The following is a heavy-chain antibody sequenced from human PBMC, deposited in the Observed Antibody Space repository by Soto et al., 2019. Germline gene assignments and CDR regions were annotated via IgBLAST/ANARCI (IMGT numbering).Heavy chain of an antibody. V-gene: IGHV3-30*18. CDR3: AKDEKAYRAYSGSYWPDY. D-gene: IGHD1-26*01. Sequence: GGSLRLSCAASGFTFSSYGMHWVRQAPGKGLEWVAVISYDGSNKYYADSVKGRFTISRDNSKNTLYLQMNSLRAEDTAVYYCAKDEKAYRAYSGSYWPDYWGQGTLVTVSS. J-gene: IGHJ4*02. CDR1: GFTFSSYG. CDR2: ISYDGSNK.